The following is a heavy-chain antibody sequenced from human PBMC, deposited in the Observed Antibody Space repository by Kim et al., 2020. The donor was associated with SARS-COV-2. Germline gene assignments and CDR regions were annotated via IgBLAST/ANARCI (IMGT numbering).Heavy chain of an antibody. J-gene: IGHJ6*02. CDR2: INHSGST. D-gene: IGHD3-10*01. CDR1: GGSFSGYY. CDR3: ASLRGGITMVRGVIITPPRYYYYGMDV. V-gene: IGHV4-34*01. Sequence: SETLSLTCAVYGGSFSGYYWSWIRQPPGKGLEWIGEINHSGSTNYNPSLKSRVTISVDTSKNQFSLKLSSVTAADTAVYYCASLRGGITMVRGVIITPPRYYYYGMDVWGQGTTVTVSS.